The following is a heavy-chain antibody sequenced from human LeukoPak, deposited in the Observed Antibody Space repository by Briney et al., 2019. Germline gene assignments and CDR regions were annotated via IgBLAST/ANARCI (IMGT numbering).Heavy chain of an antibody. V-gene: IGHV3-74*01. D-gene: IGHD3-3*01. CDR1: GFTFSSYW. CDR2: FNGDDSGT. Sequence: GGSLRLSCAASGFTFSSYWMHWVRQAPGKGLVWVSYFNGDDSGTNYADSVQGRFTISRDNAKSTLYLQMNSLRAEDTAVYYCARLRRDYYFDYWGQGTLVIVSS. CDR3: ARLRRDYYFDY. J-gene: IGHJ4*02.